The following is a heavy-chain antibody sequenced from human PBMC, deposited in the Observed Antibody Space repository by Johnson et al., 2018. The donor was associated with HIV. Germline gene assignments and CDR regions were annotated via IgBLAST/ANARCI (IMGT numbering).Heavy chain of an antibody. CDR2: ISYDGSKK. CDR3: ARASPNYYYSSGYFPLDAFDI. V-gene: IGHV3-30*04. Sequence: QMLLVESGGGVVQTGRSLRLSCAASGFTFSSYAMHWVRQAPGKGLEWVAVISYDGSKKYHGDSVKGRFTISRDNSKDTLYLQMNSLRADDTAVYSCARASPNYYYSSGYFPLDAFDILGQGTMVTVSS. J-gene: IGHJ3*02. CDR1: GFTFSSYA. D-gene: IGHD3-22*01.